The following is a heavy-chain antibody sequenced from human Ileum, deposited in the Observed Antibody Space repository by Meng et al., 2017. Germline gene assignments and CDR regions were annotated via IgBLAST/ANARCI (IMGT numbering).Heavy chain of an antibody. V-gene: IGHV4-4*02. J-gene: IGHJ4*02. Sequence: QVQLQESGPGWVNRSDPLSLSCAVSGVSIRNGNWWSWVRQPPGKGLEWIGEIYESGTTNYNPSLKSRVTISVDKSKNEFSLKLSSVTAADTALYYCARVSYNKGSPKFDSWGQGTLVTVSS. CDR2: IYESGTT. D-gene: IGHD1-14*01. CDR1: GVSIRNGNW. CDR3: ARVSYNKGSPKFDS.